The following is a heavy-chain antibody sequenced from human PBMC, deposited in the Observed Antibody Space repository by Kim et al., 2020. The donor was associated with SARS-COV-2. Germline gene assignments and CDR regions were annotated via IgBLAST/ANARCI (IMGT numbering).Heavy chain of an antibody. Sequence: ASVKVSCKASGYTFTSYGISWVRQAPGQGLEWMGWISAYNGNTNYAQKLQGRVTMTTDTSTSTAYMELRSLRSDDTAVYYCARHSPPWIQLWLHWFDPWGQGTLVTVSS. CDR2: ISAYNGNT. CDR1: GYTFTSYG. D-gene: IGHD5-18*01. V-gene: IGHV1-18*01. J-gene: IGHJ5*02. CDR3: ARHSPPWIQLWLHWFDP.